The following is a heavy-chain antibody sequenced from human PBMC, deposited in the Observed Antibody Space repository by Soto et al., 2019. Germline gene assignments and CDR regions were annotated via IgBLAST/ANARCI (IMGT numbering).Heavy chain of an antibody. CDR1: GYTFTNYA. CDR2: INAGDGNT. D-gene: IGHD6-19*01. Sequence: QVQLVQSGAEVKKPGASVKVSCKASGYTFTNYAIHWVRQAPGQRLEWMGWINAGDGNTKYSQKFQGRVTFTRDTSASTAYMELSSLRSEDTTVYYCARAGSGWEPFDYWGQGSLVTVSS. V-gene: IGHV1-3*01. CDR3: ARAGSGWEPFDY. J-gene: IGHJ4*02.